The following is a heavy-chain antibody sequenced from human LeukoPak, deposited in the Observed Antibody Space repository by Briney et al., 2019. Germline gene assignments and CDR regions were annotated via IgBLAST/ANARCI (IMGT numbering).Heavy chain of an antibody. V-gene: IGHV3-30*02. D-gene: IGHD2-2*01. J-gene: IGHJ3*02. CDR2: IRYDGSNN. CDR1: GFTFSSYG. Sequence: AGSLRLSWAAPGFTFSSYGMHWVRQAPGKGLEWVAFIRYDGSNNYYADSVKGRFTISRDNSKNTLYLQMNSLRAEDTAVYYCAKEAHIVVVAAALDIWGQGTMVAVSS. CDR3: AKEAHIVVVAAALDI.